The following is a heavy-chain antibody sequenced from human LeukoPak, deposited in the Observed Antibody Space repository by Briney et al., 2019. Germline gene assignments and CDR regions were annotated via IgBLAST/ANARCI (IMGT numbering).Heavy chain of an antibody. CDR1: GGSISSYY. J-gene: IGHJ5*02. Sequence: SETLSLTCTVSGGSISSYYWSWIRQPPGKGLEWIGYIYTSGSTNYNPSLKSRVTISVDTSKNQFSLKLSYVTAPDTAVYYCARHGSGYSPWGDWFDPWGQGTLVTVSS. V-gene: IGHV4-4*09. CDR3: ARHGSGYSPWGDWFDP. CDR2: IYTSGST. D-gene: IGHD5-18*01.